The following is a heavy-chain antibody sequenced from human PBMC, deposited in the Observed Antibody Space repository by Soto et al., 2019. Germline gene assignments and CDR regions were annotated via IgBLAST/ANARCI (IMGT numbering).Heavy chain of an antibody. CDR3: ARDAFPGYSSSWYRGAFDI. D-gene: IGHD6-13*01. J-gene: IGHJ3*02. V-gene: IGHV3-64*01. CDR2: ISSNGGST. CDR1: GFTFSSYA. Sequence: PGGSLRLSCAASGFTFSSYAMHWVRRAPGKGLEYVSAISSNGGSTYYANSAKGRFTISRDNSKNTLYLQMGSLRAEDMAVYYCARDAFPGYSSSWYRGAFDIWGQGTMVTVSS.